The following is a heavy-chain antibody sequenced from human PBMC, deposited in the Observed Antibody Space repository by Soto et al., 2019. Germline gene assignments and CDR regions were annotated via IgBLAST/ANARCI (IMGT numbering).Heavy chain of an antibody. Sequence: QVQLVESGGDVIQPGRSLRLSCAASGFSFSSYAMHWVRQAPGKGLEWISVTSYDGGNENYADAVKGRFIISRDNSKNTVYLQMNRLRVEDTAVFYCARGGYYDSGAEGLGYWGQGTLVTVSS. CDR3: ARGGYYDSGAEGLGY. CDR2: TSYDGGNE. D-gene: IGHD3-22*01. J-gene: IGHJ4*02. CDR1: GFSFSSYA. V-gene: IGHV3-30-3*01.